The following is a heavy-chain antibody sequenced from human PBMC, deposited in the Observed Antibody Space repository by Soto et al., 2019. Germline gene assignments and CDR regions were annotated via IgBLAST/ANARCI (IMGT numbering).Heavy chain of an antibody. J-gene: IGHJ4*02. V-gene: IGHV3-48*01. CDR3: ARDYGSGRYYAY. D-gene: IGHD3-10*01. CDR1: GFTFNNYN. CDR2: ISSSSRTI. Sequence: EVQLVESGGGLVQPGGSLRLSCAASGFTFNNYNMNWVRQAPGKGLEWVSYISSSSRTIYYADAVKGRFTISRDNAKNSLYLQMNSLRAEDTAVYYCARDYGSGRYYAYWGQGTLVTVSS.